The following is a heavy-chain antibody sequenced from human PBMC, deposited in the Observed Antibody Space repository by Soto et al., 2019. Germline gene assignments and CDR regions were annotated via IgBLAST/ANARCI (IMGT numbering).Heavy chain of an antibody. Sequence: PGGSLRLSCAASGFTVSSNYMSWVRQAPGKGLEWVSVIYSGGSTYYADSVKGRFTISRHKSKNTLYLQMNSLRAEDTAVYYCASLIMYYYGSGIWRDYWGQGTLVTVSS. V-gene: IGHV3-53*04. J-gene: IGHJ4*02. CDR1: GFTVSSNY. D-gene: IGHD3-10*01. CDR2: IYSGGST. CDR3: ASLIMYYYGSGIWRDY.